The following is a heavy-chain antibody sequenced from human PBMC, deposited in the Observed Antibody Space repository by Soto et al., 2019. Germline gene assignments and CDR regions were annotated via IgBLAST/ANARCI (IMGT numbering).Heavy chain of an antibody. CDR1: GYTLTELS. CDR3: ATGTSGWWDFDY. CDR2: FDPEDGET. Sequence: APSVKVSCKVSGYTLTELSMHWVRQAPGKGLEWMGGFDPEDGETIYAQKFQGRVTMTEDTSTDTAYMELSSLRSEDTAVYYCATGTSGWWDFDYWGQGTLVTVSS. V-gene: IGHV1-24*01. D-gene: IGHD6-19*01. J-gene: IGHJ4*02.